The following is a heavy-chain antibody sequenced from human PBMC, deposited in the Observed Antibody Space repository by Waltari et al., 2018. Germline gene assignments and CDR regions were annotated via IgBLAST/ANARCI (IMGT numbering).Heavy chain of an antibody. CDR3: ARDIGWNDYLAF. J-gene: IGHJ4*02. V-gene: IGHV3-20*04. CDR2: INWHGGTT. D-gene: IGHD1-1*01. CDR1: GFPFVDFA. Sequence: EVQLVESGGSVVRLGGSLRLSCATSGFPFVDFAMGWVRQVPGKGLEWVAGINWHGGTTGYADSVKGRFTISRDNAKNSLYLEMNSLRAEDTGIYYCARDIGWNDYLAFWGQGVRVTVAS.